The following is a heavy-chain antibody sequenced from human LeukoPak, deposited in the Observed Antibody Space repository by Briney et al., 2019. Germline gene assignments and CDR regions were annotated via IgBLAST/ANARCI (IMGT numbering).Heavy chain of an antibody. CDR1: GGSISSYY. Sequence: PSETLSLTCSVSGGSISSYYWSWIRQSPGKGLEWIGYIYYSGSTNYNPSLKSRITMSVDTSKNQFSLKLSSVTAADTAVYYCARGGAAAALGRFDYWGQGTLVTVSS. J-gene: IGHJ4*02. D-gene: IGHD6-13*01. CDR2: IYYSGST. CDR3: ARGGAAAALGRFDY. V-gene: IGHV4-59*01.